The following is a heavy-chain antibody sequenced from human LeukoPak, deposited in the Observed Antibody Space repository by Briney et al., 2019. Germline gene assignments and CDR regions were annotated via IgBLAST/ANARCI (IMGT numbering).Heavy chain of an antibody. V-gene: IGHV1-18*01. Sequence: ASVKVSCKAAAYTFTSYGISRVRQAPGQGLEWKGWISAYNGNTNYAYKVQVRVTITTDTSTSTTYMELRRLRFDDTAVYYCARVRFAYYYDSRVAQFGGFDYWGQGTLVTVSS. J-gene: IGHJ4*02. CDR1: AYTFTSYG. CDR3: ARVRFAYYYDSRVAQFGGFDY. CDR2: ISAYNGNT. D-gene: IGHD3-22*01.